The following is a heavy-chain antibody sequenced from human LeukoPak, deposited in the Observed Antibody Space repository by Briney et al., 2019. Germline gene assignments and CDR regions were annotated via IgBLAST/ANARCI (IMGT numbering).Heavy chain of an antibody. D-gene: IGHD4-17*01. J-gene: IGHJ4*02. Sequence: SQTLSLTCTVSGGSISSGDYYWSWLRQPPGKGLEWIGYIYYSGSTYHTPSLKSRVTIAVDTSKNPFSLKPSSVTAADAAVECEARDWAVTTNIDYCGQGTLVTVSS. CDR3: ARDWAVTTNIDY. CDR2: IYYSGST. CDR1: GGSISSGDYY. V-gene: IGHV4-30-4*08.